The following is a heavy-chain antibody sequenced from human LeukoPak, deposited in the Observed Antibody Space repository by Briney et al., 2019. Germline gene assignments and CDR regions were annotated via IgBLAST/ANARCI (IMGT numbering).Heavy chain of an antibody. D-gene: IGHD3-16*01. CDR2: IIPNSGGT. CDR1: GYRFTDYY. V-gene: IGHV1-2*02. J-gene: IGHJ4*02. Sequence: GASVKVSCKASGYRFTDYYIHWVRQAPGQGLEWMGWIIPNSGGTNYAQKFQGRVTMTRDTSISTAYMELSRLRSDDTAVYYCARLIQPNDYWGQGTLVTVSS. CDR3: ARLIQPNDY.